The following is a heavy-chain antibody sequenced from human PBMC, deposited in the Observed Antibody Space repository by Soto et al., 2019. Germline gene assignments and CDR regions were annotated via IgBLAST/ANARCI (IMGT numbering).Heavy chain of an antibody. Sequence: SETLSLTCTVSGGSISSYYWSWIRQPPGKGLEWIGYIYYSGSTNYNPSLKSRVTISVDTSKNQFSLKLSSVTAADTAVYYCARSGITIFGVVIYYYYYMDVWGKGTTVT. CDR1: GGSISSYY. CDR3: ARSGITIFGVVIYYYYYMDV. J-gene: IGHJ6*03. CDR2: IYYSGST. D-gene: IGHD3-3*01. V-gene: IGHV4-59*08.